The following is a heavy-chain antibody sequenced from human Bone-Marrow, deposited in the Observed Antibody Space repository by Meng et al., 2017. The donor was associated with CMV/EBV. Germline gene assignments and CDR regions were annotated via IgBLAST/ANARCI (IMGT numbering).Heavy chain of an antibody. V-gene: IGHV4-4*02. CDR1: GGSISSSNW. J-gene: IGHJ6*02. D-gene: IGHD4-11*01. CDR3: ARVGRLTTLNYYYGMDV. CDR2: IYHSGST. Sequence: SETLSLTCAVSGGSISSSNWWSWVRQPPGKGLEWIGEIYHSGSTNYNPSLKSRVTISVDKSKNQFSLKLSSVTAADTAVYYCARVGRLTTLNYYYGMDVWGQGTTVTVSS.